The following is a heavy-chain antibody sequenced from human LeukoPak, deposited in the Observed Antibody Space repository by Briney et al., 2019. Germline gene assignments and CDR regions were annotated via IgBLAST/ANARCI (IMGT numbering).Heavy chain of an antibody. J-gene: IGHJ6*02. D-gene: IGHD4-17*01. CDR3: ARVQENDYGDYDPYGMDV. CDR2: MNPNSGNT. Sequence: ASVKVSCKASGYTFTSYDINWVRQATGQGLEWMGWMNPNSGNTGYAQKFQGRVTMTRNTSISTAYMELSSPRSEDTAVYYCARVQENDYGDYDPYGMDVWGQGTTVTVSS. CDR1: GYTFTSYD. V-gene: IGHV1-8*01.